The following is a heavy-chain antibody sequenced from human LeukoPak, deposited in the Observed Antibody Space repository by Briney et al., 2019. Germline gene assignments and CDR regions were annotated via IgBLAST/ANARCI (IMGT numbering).Heavy chain of an antibody. CDR3: AKDGDCSGGSCYDY. D-gene: IGHD2-15*01. Sequence: ASVKVSCKASGGTFSSYAISWVRQAPGQGLEWMGGIIPIFGTANYAQKFQGRVTITADESTSTAYMVLSSLRSEDTAVYYCAKDGDCSGGSCYDYWGQGTLVTVSS. CDR2: IIPIFGTA. J-gene: IGHJ4*02. CDR1: GGTFSSYA. V-gene: IGHV1-69*13.